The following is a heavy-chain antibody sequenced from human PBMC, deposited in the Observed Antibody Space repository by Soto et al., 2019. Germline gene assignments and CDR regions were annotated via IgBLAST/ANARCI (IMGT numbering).Heavy chain of an antibody. J-gene: IGHJ6*03. CDR1: GFTFSSYG. CDR3: ARDRITGTYAYYYMDV. D-gene: IGHD1-7*01. CDR2: IWYDGSNK. V-gene: IGHV3-33*01. Sequence: PGGSLRLSCAASGFTFSSYGMHWVRQAPGKGLEWVAVIWYDGSNKYYADSVKGRFTISRDNSKNTLYLQMNSLRAEDTAVYYCARDRITGTYAYYYMDVWGKGTTVTVSS.